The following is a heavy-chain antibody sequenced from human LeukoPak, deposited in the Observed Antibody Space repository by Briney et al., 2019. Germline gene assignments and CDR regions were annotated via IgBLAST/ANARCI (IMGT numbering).Heavy chain of an antibody. V-gene: IGHV4-59*11. CDR3: ARRDYGDSSDWFDP. J-gene: IGHJ5*02. Sequence: PSETLSLTCVVSGASISRHYWSWIRQPPGKGLEWIGYISASGRTNYNPALKSRVTISGDTSKNQFSLKLSSVTAADTAVYYCARRDYGDSSDWFDPWGQGTLVTVSS. CDR1: GASISRHY. D-gene: IGHD4-17*01. CDR2: ISASGRT.